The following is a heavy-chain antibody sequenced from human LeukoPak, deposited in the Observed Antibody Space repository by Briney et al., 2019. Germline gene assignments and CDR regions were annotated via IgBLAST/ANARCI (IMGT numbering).Heavy chain of an antibody. CDR2: INSDGSST. J-gene: IGHJ1*01. D-gene: IGHD6-19*01. Sequence: GGSLRLSCTASGFTFSSYWMHWVRQAPGKGLVWVSRINSDGSSTNYADSVKGRFTISRDNAKNTLYLQMNSLRAEGTAVYYCARVPRTVVGTKDAKYFQHWGQGTLVTVSS. CDR3: ARVPRTVVGTKDAKYFQH. V-gene: IGHV3-74*01. CDR1: GFTFSSYW.